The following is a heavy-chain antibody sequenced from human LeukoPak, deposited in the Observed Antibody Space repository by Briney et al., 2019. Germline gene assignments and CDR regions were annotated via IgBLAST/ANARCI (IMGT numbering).Heavy chain of an antibody. Sequence: GGSLRLSCVASGFTFSNYDMNWVRQAPGKGLEWVSFISSSSSYIYYADSVKGRFTISRDNAKNSLYLQMNSLRAEDTAVYYCARRYCSGGICYSHFDYWGQGTLVTVSS. V-gene: IGHV3-21*01. CDR3: ARRYCSGGICYSHFDY. J-gene: IGHJ4*02. D-gene: IGHD2-15*01. CDR2: ISSSSSYI. CDR1: GFTFSNYD.